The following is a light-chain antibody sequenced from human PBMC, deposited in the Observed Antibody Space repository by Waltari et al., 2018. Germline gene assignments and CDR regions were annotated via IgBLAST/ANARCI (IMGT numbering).Light chain of an antibody. V-gene: IGKV3-20*01. Sequence: IVLTQSPGPPSLSPGARATLSCRASQSVSRSLAWYQQKPGQAPKLLIYGASTRATGIPDRFTGSGSGTDFSLTISSLEPEDFAIYFCQHYVRLPATFGQGTKVEIK. CDR1: QSVSRS. CDR3: QHYVRLPAT. CDR2: GAS. J-gene: IGKJ1*01.